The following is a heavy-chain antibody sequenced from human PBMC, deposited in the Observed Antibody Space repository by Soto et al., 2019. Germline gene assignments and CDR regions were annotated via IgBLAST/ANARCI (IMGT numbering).Heavy chain of an antibody. CDR3: ARVGYCSSTSCFYYYYYYGMDV. D-gene: IGHD2-2*03. Sequence: SETLSLTCAVYGGSFSGYYWSWIRQPPGKGLEWIGEINHSGSTNYNPSLKSRVTISVDTSKNQFSLQLNSVTPEDTAVYYCARVGYCSSTSCFYYYYYYGMDVWGQGTTVTVSS. J-gene: IGHJ6*02. CDR1: GGSFSGYY. CDR2: INHSGST. V-gene: IGHV4-34*01.